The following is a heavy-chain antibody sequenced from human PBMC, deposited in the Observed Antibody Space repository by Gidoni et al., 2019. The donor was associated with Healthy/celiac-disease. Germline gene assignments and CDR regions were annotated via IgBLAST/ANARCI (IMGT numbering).Heavy chain of an antibody. D-gene: IGHD5-12*01. J-gene: IGHJ4*02. CDR2: IYYSGST. CDR3: ARVSGGYSGYDSGGFDY. Sequence: QVQLQESGPGLVKPSQTLSLTCTVSGGSISSGDYYWSWIRQPPGKGLEWIGYIYYSGSTYYNPSLKSRVTISVDTSKNQFSLKLSSVTAADTAVYYCARVSGGYSGYDSGGFDYWGQGTLVTVSS. CDR1: GGSISSGDYY. V-gene: IGHV4-30-4*01.